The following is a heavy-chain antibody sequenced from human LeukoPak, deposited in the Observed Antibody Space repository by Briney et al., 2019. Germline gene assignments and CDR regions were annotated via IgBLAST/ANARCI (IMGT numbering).Heavy chain of an antibody. CDR3: TRDRGMHYYGSGSVNY. CDR1: GFTFGDYA. V-gene: IGHV3-49*03. Sequence: GGSLRLSCTASGFTFGDYAMSWFRQAPGKGLEWVGFIRSKAYGGTTEYAASVKGRFTISRDDSKSIAYLQMNSLKTEDTAVYYCTRDRGMHYYGSGSVNYWGQGTLVTVSS. J-gene: IGHJ4*02. D-gene: IGHD3-10*01. CDR2: IRSKAYGGTT.